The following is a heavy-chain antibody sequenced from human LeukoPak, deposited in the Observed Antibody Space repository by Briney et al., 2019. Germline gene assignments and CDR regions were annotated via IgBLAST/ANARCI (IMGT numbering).Heavy chain of an antibody. D-gene: IGHD6-19*01. CDR1: GFTFSNAW. CDR3: TTSYQWLADDAFDI. J-gene: IGHJ3*02. Sequence: GGSLRLSCAASGFTFSNAWMSWVRQAPGKGLEWVGRIKSKTDGGTTDYAASVKGRFTISRDDSKNTLYLQMNSLKTEDTAVYYCTTSYQWLADDAFDIWGQGTMVTVSS. V-gene: IGHV3-15*01. CDR2: IKSKTDGGTT.